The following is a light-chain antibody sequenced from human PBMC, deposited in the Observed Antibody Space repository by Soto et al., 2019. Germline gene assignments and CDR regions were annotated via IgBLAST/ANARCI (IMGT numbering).Light chain of an antibody. V-gene: IGLV1-40*01. CDR2: GNS. Sequence: QSALTQPPSVSGAPGQRVTISCTGSSSNIGAGYDVHWYQQLPGTAPKLLIYGNSNRPSGVPDRFSGSKSGTSASLAITGLQAEDEADYSCQSYDSSLSGSVFGGVTKVTVL. CDR1: SSNIGAGYD. CDR3: QSYDSSLSGSV. J-gene: IGLJ2*01.